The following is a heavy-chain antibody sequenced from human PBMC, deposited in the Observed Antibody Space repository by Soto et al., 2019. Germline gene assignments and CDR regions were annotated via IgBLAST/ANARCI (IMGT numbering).Heavy chain of an antibody. D-gene: IGHD6-19*01. CDR3: ARTSSAWPSDAFDI. V-gene: IGHV4-39*02. CDR2: IYYSGTT. Sequence: QLQLQESGPGLVKPSETLSLTCTVSGGSISRGGDYWGWIRQPTGKGLEWIGNIYYSGTTFYNPSLKSRVTISVDTSKNHFSLRVSSVTAADTAVYYCARTSSAWPSDAFDIWGQGTMVTVS. J-gene: IGHJ3*02. CDR1: GGSISRGGDY.